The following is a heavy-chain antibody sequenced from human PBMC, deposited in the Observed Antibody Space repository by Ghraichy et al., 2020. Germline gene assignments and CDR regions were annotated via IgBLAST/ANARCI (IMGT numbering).Heavy chain of an antibody. J-gene: IGHJ4*02. CDR2: VYPGDSDT. V-gene: IGHV5-51*01. Sequence: GESLNISCKGSGYTFTSYWIAWVRQMPGKGLEWMGIVYPGDSDTRYSPSFQGQVTISADKSISTAYLQWRSLKASDTAMYYCVRLKGWIAVAETRYFDSWGQGTLVTVSS. CDR3: VRLKGWIAVAETRYFDS. CDR1: GYTFTSYW. D-gene: IGHD6-19*01.